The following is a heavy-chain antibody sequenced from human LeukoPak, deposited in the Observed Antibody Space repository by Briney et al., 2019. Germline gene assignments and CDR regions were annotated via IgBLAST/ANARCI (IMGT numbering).Heavy chain of an antibody. D-gene: IGHD3-10*01. CDR1: GYTFTCYY. CDR2: INPNSGGT. V-gene: IGHV1-2*02. CDR3: ARGRGIGELDY. Sequence: GASVKVSCKASGYTFTCYYMHWVRQAPGQGLEWMGWINPNSGGTNYAQKFQGRVTMTRNTSISTAYMELSSLRSEDTAVYYCARGRGIGELDYWGQGTLVTVSS. J-gene: IGHJ4*02.